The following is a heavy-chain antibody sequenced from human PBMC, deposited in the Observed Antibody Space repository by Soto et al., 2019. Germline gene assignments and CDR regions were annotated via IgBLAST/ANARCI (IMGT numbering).Heavy chain of an antibody. D-gene: IGHD4-4*01. J-gene: IGHJ6*02. CDR1: GYTLTELS. Sequence: ASVKVSCKVSGYTLTELSMHWVRQAPGKGLEWMGGFDPEDGETIYAQKFQGRVTMTEDTSTDTAYMELSSLRSEDTAVYYCATRTNTVTTNYYYGMDVWGQGTTVTVSS. CDR2: FDPEDGET. CDR3: ATRTNTVTTNYYYGMDV. V-gene: IGHV1-24*01.